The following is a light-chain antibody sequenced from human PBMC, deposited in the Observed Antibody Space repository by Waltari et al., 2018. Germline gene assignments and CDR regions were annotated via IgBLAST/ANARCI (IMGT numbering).Light chain of an antibody. Sequence: QSALTQPASVSGSPGQSITISCTGTGSDVGSYNFVSWYQQHPGKAPKLLIYDVTNRPSGVSVRFSAAKSGTTASRTISGLQPEDEAEYYCTSDTSAHSYVFGTGTAVTVL. CDR3: TSDTSAHSYV. J-gene: IGLJ1*01. CDR2: DVT. V-gene: IGLV2-14*03. CDR1: GSDVGSYNF.